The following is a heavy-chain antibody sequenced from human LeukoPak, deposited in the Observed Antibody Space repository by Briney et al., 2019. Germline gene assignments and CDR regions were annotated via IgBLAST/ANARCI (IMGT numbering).Heavy chain of an antibody. CDR2: IYYSGST. J-gene: IGHJ6*03. Sequence: SETLSLTCTVSGGSISSYYWSWIRQPPGKGLEWIGYIYYSGSTNYNPSLKSRVTMSVDTSKNQFSLKLSSVTAADTAVYYCARDRSGGDSGSYSTYYYMDVWGKGTTVTISS. CDR1: GGSISSYY. CDR3: ARDRSGGDSGSYSTYYYMDV. V-gene: IGHV4-59*12. D-gene: IGHD1-26*01.